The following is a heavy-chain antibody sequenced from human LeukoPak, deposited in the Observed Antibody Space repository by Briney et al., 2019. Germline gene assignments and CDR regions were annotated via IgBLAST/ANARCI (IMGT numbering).Heavy chain of an antibody. J-gene: IGHJ3*02. CDR1: GFTFSSYA. D-gene: IGHD5-12*01. CDR3: AKDRPGRWLQLQAFDI. Sequence: PGGSLRLSCAASGFTFSSYAMTWVRQTPGKGLEWVSAISGSDGSTYYADSVKGRFTISRDNSKNTLYLQMNSLRAEDTAVYYCAKDRPGRWLQLQAFDIWGQGTMVTVSS. CDR2: ISGSDGST. V-gene: IGHV3-23*01.